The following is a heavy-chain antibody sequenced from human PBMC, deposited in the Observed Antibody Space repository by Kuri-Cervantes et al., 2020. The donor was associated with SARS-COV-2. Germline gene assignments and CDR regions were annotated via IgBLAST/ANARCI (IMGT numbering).Heavy chain of an antibody. D-gene: IGHD4-17*01. J-gene: IGHJ6*02. CDR2: IWHDGSKK. CDR1: GLTLSRCG. CDR3: ACHNDYEVVDV. Sequence: GESLKISCATSGLTLSRCGMHWVRQAPGKGLQWVAVIWHDGSKKYYADSVKGRFAIFRDSSKNTLYLQMNSLRAEDTAVYYCACHNDYEVVDVWGQGTTVTVSS. V-gene: IGHV3-33*01.